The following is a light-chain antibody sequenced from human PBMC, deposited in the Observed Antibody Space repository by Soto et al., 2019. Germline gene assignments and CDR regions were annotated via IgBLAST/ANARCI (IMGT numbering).Light chain of an antibody. CDR2: AAS. V-gene: IGKV1D-16*01. CDR3: QKLNSHHLT. CDR1: QGISSW. J-gene: IGKJ4*01. Sequence: DVQGTQSPWERAAPVVGGSTSTCRASQGISSWLAWYQQKPEKATKSLIYAASSLQSGVKSRFSGSGSGTDFTLTIRSMQPEDFATYYCQKLNSHHLTVGGWTKVDIK.